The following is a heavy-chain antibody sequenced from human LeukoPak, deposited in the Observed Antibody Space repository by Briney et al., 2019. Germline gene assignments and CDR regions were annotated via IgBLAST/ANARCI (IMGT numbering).Heavy chain of an antibody. CDR1: GGSFSGYY. J-gene: IGHJ6*03. CDR2: IYYSGST. Sequence: ASETLSLTCAVYGGSFSGYYWSWIRQPPGKGLEWTGYIYYSGSTNYNPSLKSRVTISVDTSKNQFSLKLSSVTAADTAVYYCARDLDSYYYYMDVWGKGTTVTVSS. V-gene: IGHV4-59*01. CDR3: ARDLDSYYYYMDV.